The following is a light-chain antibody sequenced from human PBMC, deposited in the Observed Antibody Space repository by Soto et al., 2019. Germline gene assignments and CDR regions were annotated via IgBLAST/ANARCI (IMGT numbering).Light chain of an antibody. CDR2: DVG. CDR1: SSVVGGYNY. J-gene: IGLJ1*01. CDR3: CSYAGSYTYV. V-gene: IGLV2-11*01. Sequence: QSVLTQPRSVSGSPGQSVTISCTGTSSVVGGYNYVSWYQQHPGKAPKLMIYDVGKRPSGVPDRFSGSKSGNTASLTISGLQAEDEADYYCCSYAGSYTYVFGTGTKVTVL.